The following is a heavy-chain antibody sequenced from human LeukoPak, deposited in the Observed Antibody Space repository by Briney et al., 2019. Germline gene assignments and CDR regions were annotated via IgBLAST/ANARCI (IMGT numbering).Heavy chain of an antibody. CDR1: GFTFSSYA. Sequence: GGSPRLSSAASGFTFSSYAMSGGPQAPGEGLWRVSAICGSGGSTYYADSVKRRCPISRDNSKNTLYLQMNSLRADDTPVYYCDNSYYDFWSGYYAVYWAEGTLVTVSS. D-gene: IGHD3-3*01. V-gene: IGHV3-23*01. CDR3: DNSYYDFWSGYYAVY. J-gene: IGHJ4*02. CDR2: ICGSGGST.